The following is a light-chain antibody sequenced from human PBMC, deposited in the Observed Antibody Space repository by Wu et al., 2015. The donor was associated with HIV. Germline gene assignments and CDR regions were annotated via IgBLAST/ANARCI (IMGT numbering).Light chain of an antibody. CDR2: DSS. Sequence: EIVLTQSPATLSLSPGERATLSCRASQSVSNYLAWFQQKPGQTPRLLIYDSSNRATGVPARFSGSGSGTDFTLTNSSLEPEDFAVYYCQQRSNWPWTFGQGTNVEIK. V-gene: IGKV3-11*01. CDR3: QQRSNWPWT. CDR1: QSVSNY. J-gene: IGKJ1*01.